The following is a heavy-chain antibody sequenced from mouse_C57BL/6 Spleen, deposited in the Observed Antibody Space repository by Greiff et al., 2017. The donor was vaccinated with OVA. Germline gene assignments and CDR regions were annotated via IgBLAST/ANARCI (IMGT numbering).Heavy chain of an antibody. CDR2: IHPNSGST. CDR1: GYTFTSYW. CDR3: TRQGLTGTTWFAY. Sequence: QVQLQQPGAELVKPGASVKLSCKASGYTFTSYWMHWVKQRPGQGLEWIGMIHPNSGSTNYNEKFKSKATLTVDTSSSPAYMQLSSLPSEDSAVYYGTRQGLTGTTWFAYWGQGTLVTVSA. D-gene: IGHD4-1*01. J-gene: IGHJ3*01. V-gene: IGHV1-64*01.